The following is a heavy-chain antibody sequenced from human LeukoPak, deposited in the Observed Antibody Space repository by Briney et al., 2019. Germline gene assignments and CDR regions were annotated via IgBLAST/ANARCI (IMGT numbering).Heavy chain of an antibody. CDR1: GFTFSAYG. CDR2: MSYDGIIK. D-gene: IGHD6-19*01. CDR3: ATQRPGIAVAGHY. Sequence: GGSLRLSCAASGFTFSAYGIHWVRQAPGKGLEWVAVMSYDGIIKYYANSVKGRFTISRDNSKKTLYLQMNSLRAEDTAVYYCATQRPGIAVAGHYWGQGTLVTVSS. V-gene: IGHV3-30*03. J-gene: IGHJ4*02.